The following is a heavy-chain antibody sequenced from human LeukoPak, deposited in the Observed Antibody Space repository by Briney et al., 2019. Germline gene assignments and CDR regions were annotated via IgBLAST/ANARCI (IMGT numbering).Heavy chain of an antibody. D-gene: IGHD6-19*01. CDR2: IYSGGST. J-gene: IGHJ4*02. Sequence: GGSLRLSCAASGFTVSSNYMSWVRQAPGKGLEWVSVIYSGGSTYYADSVKGRFTISRDNAKNSLYLQMNSLRAEDTAVYYCARCIAVAGPDYWGQGTLVTVSS. CDR1: GFTVSSNY. CDR3: ARCIAVAGPDY. V-gene: IGHV3-66*01.